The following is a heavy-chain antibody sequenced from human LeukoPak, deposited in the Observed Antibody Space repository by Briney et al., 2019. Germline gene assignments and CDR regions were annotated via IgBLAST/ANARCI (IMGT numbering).Heavy chain of an antibody. Sequence: GGSLRLSCTASGFTFSSYAMSWVRQAPGKGLEWVSAISGSGGSTYYADSVKGRFTISRDNSKNTLYLQMNSLRAEDTAVYYCAKDPTYYGSGSYPDYWGQGTLVTVSS. CDR1: GFTFSSYA. V-gene: IGHV3-23*01. J-gene: IGHJ4*02. CDR3: AKDPTYYGSGSYPDY. D-gene: IGHD3-10*01. CDR2: ISGSGGST.